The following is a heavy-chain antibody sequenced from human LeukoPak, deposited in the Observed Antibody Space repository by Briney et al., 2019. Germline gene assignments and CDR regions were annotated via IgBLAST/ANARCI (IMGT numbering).Heavy chain of an antibody. D-gene: IGHD2-2*01. CDR3: ARGYCSGTSCFGAFDI. V-gene: IGHV3-7*01. J-gene: IGHJ3*02. Sequence: GGSLRLSCAASGFNFSSHWMSWVRQPPGKGLEWVANIGQDGTEKNYVDSVKGRFTISRDNAKNSLYLQMSSLRAEDTAVYHCARGYCSGTSCFGAFDIWGQGTMVPVSS. CDR2: IGQDGTEK. CDR1: GFNFSSHW.